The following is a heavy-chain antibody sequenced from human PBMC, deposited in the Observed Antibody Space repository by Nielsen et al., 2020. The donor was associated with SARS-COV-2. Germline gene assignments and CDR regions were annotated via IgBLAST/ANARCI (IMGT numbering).Heavy chain of an antibody. CDR2: INHSGST. J-gene: IGHJ6*02. V-gene: IGHV4-34*01. CDR3: ARSGGNTPMVSRRYYHYYGMDV. D-gene: IGHD5-18*01. Sequence: SETLSLTCAVYGGSFSDYYWTWIRQPPGKGLEWIGEINHSGSTNYNPSLKSRVTISVDTSKNQFSLKLSSVTAADTAVYYCARSGGNTPMVSRRYYHYYGMDVWGQGTTVTVSS. CDR1: GGSFSDYY.